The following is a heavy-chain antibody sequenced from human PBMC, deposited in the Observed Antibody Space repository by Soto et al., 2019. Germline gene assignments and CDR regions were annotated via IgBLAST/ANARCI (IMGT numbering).Heavy chain of an antibody. CDR1: GFTVSSNY. Sequence: PGGSLRLSCAASGFTVSSNYMTWVRQAPGKGLEWVSIIYSGGSTYYADSVKGRFTISRDNFKNALYLQMNSLRAEDMAVYYCARVSYDILTGHYPDYWGQGTLVTVSS. V-gene: IGHV3-66*01. CDR2: IYSGGST. CDR3: ARVSYDILTGHYPDY. D-gene: IGHD3-9*01. J-gene: IGHJ4*02.